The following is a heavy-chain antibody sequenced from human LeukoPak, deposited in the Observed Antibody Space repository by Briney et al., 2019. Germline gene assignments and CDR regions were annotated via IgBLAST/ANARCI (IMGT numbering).Heavy chain of an antibody. CDR1: GGSISSYY. D-gene: IGHD3-10*01. CDR2: IYYSGST. Sequence: SETLSLTCTVSGGSISSYYWSWIRQPPGKGLEWIGYIYYSGSTYYNPSLRSRVTISVDTSKNQFSLKLSSVTAADTAVYYCAREGYYGSGSYSGWYYYYYMDVWGKGTTVTISS. CDR3: AREGYYGSGSYSGWYYYYYMDV. J-gene: IGHJ6*03. V-gene: IGHV4-59*12.